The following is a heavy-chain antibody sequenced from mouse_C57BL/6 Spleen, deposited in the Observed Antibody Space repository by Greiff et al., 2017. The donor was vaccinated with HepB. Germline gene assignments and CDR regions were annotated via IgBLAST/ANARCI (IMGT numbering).Heavy chain of an antibody. CDR3: ARRGELNPYGGFAY. V-gene: IGHV1-52*01. Sequence: QVQLQQPGAELVRPGSSVKLSCKASGYTFTSYWIHWVKQRPIQGLEWIGNIDPSDSETHYNQKFKDKATLTVDKSSSTAYMQLSSLTSEDSAVYYCARRGELNPYGGFAYGGQGTLVTVSA. D-gene: IGHD1-1*01. CDR1: GYTFTSYW. J-gene: IGHJ3*01. CDR2: IDPSDSET.